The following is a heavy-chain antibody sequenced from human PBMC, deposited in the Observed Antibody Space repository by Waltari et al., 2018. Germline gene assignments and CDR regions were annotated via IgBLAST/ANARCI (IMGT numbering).Heavy chain of an antibody. D-gene: IGHD6-13*01. CDR3: ARRGIAAAGPVDY. Sequence: QVQLQESGPGLVKPSQTLSLTCTVSGGSIRSGDYSWSWIRQPPGKGLEWIGYIYYSGSTYYNPSLKSRVTISVDTSKNQFSLKLSSVTAADTAVYYCARRGIAAAGPVDYWGQGTLVTVSS. J-gene: IGHJ4*02. CDR2: IYYSGST. CDR1: GGSIRSGDYS. V-gene: IGHV4-30-4*08.